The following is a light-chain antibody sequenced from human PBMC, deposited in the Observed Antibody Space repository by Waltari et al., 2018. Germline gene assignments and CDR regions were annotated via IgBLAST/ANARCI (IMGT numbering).Light chain of an antibody. CDR3: SSYTITSTVV. Sequence: QSALTQPASVSGSPGPSITLSCPGTTSDISGHNYVPWYQRHPGKAPKLLIYDVSNRPSGVSNRFSGSKSGNTASLTISGLLAEDEADYYCSSYTITSTVVFGGGTKLTVL. V-gene: IGLV2-14*01. CDR2: DVS. J-gene: IGLJ2*01. CDR1: TSDISGHNY.